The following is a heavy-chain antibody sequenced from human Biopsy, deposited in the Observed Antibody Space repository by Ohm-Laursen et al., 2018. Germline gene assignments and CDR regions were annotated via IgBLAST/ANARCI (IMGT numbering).Heavy chain of an antibody. CDR1: DFNVDRNH. V-gene: IGHV3-66*01. CDR2: IHGSGRT. Sequence: SLRLSCAASDFNVDRNHMHWVRPAPGKGLEWVSMIHGSGRTDYADSVKGRFTVSRDNSKDTVYLQMNALRVDDTAMYYCAGAGGHSFWGQGALVTVSS. J-gene: IGHJ4*02. CDR3: AGAGGHSF. D-gene: IGHD3-16*01.